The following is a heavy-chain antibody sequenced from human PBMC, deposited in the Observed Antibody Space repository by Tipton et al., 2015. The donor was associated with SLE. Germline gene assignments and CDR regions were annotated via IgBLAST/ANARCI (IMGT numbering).Heavy chain of an antibody. Sequence: SLRLSCAASGLTFSNFAMTRVRQAPGKGLEWVSTIVGGGGSTYYADSVNGRFTISRDNSKNTLYLQMSTLRAEDTALYYCAKGGYYDIFTDYWGQGTLVTVSS. D-gene: IGHD3-9*01. J-gene: IGHJ4*02. V-gene: IGHV3-23*01. CDR1: GLTFSNFA. CDR3: AKGGYYDIFTDY. CDR2: IVGGGGST.